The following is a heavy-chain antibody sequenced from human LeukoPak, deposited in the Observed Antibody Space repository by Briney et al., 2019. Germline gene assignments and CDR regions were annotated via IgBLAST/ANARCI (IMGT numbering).Heavy chain of an antibody. CDR3: ASSGITVTPSYFYCMDV. D-gene: IGHD4-17*01. V-gene: IGHV3-74*01. CDR1: GFTFSRYW. J-gene: IGHJ6*03. Sequence: GGSLRLSCAASGFTFSRYWMFWVRQAPGKGLVWVSRINSDGTTTNYADSVKGRFTIPRDNAKNTLSLQLNSLRAEDTAVYYCASSGITVTPSYFYCMDVWGKGTTVTVSS. CDR2: INSDGTTT.